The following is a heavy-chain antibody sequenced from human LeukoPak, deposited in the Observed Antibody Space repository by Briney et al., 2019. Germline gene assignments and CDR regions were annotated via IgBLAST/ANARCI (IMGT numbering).Heavy chain of an antibody. V-gene: IGHV3-30*02. J-gene: IGHJ4*02. CDR2: LRYDGSNK. Sequence: GGSLRLSCAASGFTFSSHGMHWVRQAPCKGLEGVAFLRYDGSNKYYPDAVKGRFTISRDNSKSELHLQMNSLRAEDTAVYYCAKGREYSSSSGLFDYWGQGILVTVSS. CDR3: AKGREYSSSSGLFDY. D-gene: IGHD6-6*01. CDR1: GFTFSSHG.